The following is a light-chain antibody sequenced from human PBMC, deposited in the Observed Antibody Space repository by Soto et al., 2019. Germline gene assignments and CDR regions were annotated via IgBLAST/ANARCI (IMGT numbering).Light chain of an antibody. V-gene: IGLV3-21*04. J-gene: IGLJ2*01. CDR2: YDR. CDR1: NIGSKS. CDR3: QVWDNNSDHVV. Sequence: SSELTQPPSVSVAPGETATITCGGNNIGSKSVHWYQQKAGQAPVLTIYYDRDRSSGIPERFSGSNSGNTATLTISRVEAGDEADYYCQVWDNNSDHVVFGGGTKLTVL.